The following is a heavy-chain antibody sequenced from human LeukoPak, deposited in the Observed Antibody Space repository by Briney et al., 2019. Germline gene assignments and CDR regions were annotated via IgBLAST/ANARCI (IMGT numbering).Heavy chain of an antibody. CDR2: IYTSGSN. Sequence: SQTLSPTCTVSGGSISSGSYYWSWLRQPAGKGLEGIGRIYTSGSNNYNPSLKSRVTISVDTSKTQFDLKRSSVAAADTAVYYCARDRSGYDAFDIWGQGTMVTVSS. V-gene: IGHV4-61*02. D-gene: IGHD3-3*01. CDR1: GGSISSGSYY. CDR3: ARDRSGYDAFDI. J-gene: IGHJ3*02.